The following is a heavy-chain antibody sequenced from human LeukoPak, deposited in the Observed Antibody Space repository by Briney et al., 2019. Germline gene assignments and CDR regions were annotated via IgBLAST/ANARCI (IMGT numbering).Heavy chain of an antibody. CDR1: GGSISSSNW. CDR2: IYHSGST. CDR3: AREGVGGSGMLNWFDP. V-gene: IGHV4-4*02. J-gene: IGHJ5*02. Sequence: SETLSLTCAVSGGSISSSNWWSWVRPPPGKGLEWIGEIYHSGSTNYNPSLKSRVTISVDKSKNRFSLKLSSVTAADTAVYYCAREGVGGSGMLNWFDPWGQGTLVTVSS. D-gene: IGHD3-10*01.